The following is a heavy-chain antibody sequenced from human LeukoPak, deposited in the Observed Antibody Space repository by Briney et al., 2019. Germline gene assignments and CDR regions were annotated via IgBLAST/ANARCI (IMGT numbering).Heavy chain of an antibody. D-gene: IGHD6-19*01. CDR2: IYPRDGST. CDR3: ASGPLSSGWSKV. Sequence: ASVKVSCKASGYTFTSNYIHWVRQAPGQGLEWMGMIYPRDGSTSYAQKFQGRVTVTRDTSTSTVHMDLSSLRSEDTAVYYCASGPLSSGWSKVWGQGTLVTVSS. V-gene: IGHV1-46*01. CDR1: GYTFTSNY. J-gene: IGHJ4*02.